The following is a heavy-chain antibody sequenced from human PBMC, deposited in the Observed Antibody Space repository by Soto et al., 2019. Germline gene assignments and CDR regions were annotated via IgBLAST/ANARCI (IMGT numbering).Heavy chain of an antibody. D-gene: IGHD1-1*01. CDR1: GFTFSSYG. CDR3: ARDDFTYNWNRGNLFDY. J-gene: IGHJ4*02. CDR2: IWYDGSNK. Sequence: GGSLRLSCAASGFTFSSYGMHWVRQAPGKGLEWVAVIWYDGSNKYYADSVKGRFTISRDNSKNTLYLQMNSLRAEDTAVYYCARDDFTYNWNRGNLFDYWGQGTLVTVSS. V-gene: IGHV3-33*01.